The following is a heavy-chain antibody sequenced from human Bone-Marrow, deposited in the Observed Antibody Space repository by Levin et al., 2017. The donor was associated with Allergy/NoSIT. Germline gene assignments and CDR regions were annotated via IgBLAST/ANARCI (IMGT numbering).Heavy chain of an antibody. V-gene: IGHV3-9*01. CDR2: IMWNSARM. D-gene: IGHD1-7*01. CDR3: VKYRTSVDNWNYGGPFES. J-gene: IGHJ4*02. Sequence: GGSLRLSCEASGFTFNDFAMHWVRQIPGKGLEWVTGIMWNSARMDYADSVKGRFTISRDNAKNSLYLEMNALRVEDTAFYYCVKYRTSVDNWNYGGPFESWGQGSLVTVSS. CDR1: GFTFNDFA.